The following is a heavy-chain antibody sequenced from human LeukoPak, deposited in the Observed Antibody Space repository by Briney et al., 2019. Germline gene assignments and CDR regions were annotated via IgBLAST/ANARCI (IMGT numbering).Heavy chain of an antibody. CDR2: FYYSGST. CDR1: GGSINNYY. D-gene: IGHD3-16*01. Sequence: SETLSLTCTVSGGSINNYYWSWIRQPPGKGLEWIGYFYYSGSTHYNPALKSRVTISVDTSKNQFSLNLTSVTAADTAVYYCARYDPGAFDYWGQGTLVTVSS. CDR3: ARYDPGAFDY. V-gene: IGHV4-59*12. J-gene: IGHJ4*02.